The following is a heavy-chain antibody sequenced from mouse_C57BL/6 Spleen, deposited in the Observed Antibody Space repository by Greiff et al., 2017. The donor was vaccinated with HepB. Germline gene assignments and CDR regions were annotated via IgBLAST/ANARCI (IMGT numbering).Heavy chain of an antibody. Sequence: QVQLKESGPELVKPGASVKISCKASGYAFSSSWMNWVKQRPGKGLEWIGRIYPGDGDTNYNGKFKGKATLTADKSSSTAYMQLSSLTSEDSAVYFCARLGTTGPWDYFDYWGQGTTLTVSS. J-gene: IGHJ2*01. CDR1: GYAFSSSW. CDR2: IYPGDGDT. CDR3: ARLGTTGPWDYFDY. V-gene: IGHV1-82*01. D-gene: IGHD2-14*01.